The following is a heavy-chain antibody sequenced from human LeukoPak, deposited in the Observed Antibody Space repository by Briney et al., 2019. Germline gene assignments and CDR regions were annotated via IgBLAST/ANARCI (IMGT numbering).Heavy chain of an antibody. Sequence: GGSLRLSCAASGFTFSSYAMSWVRQAPGKGLEWVSTLSSNGGTPYYADSVKGRFTISRDNAKNTLYLQMNSLRAEDTAIYYCANRGRMAVGSYYFDYWGQGTLVTVSS. D-gene: IGHD3-16*01. CDR3: ANRGRMAVGSYYFDY. J-gene: IGHJ4*02. CDR1: GFTFSSYA. CDR2: LSSNGGTP. V-gene: IGHV3-23*01.